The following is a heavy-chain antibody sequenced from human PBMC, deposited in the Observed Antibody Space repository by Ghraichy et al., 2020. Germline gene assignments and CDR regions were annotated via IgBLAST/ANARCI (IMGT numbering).Heavy chain of an antibody. Sequence: SETLSLTCTVSGGSISSGSYYWSWIRQPAGKGLEWIGRIYTSGSTNYNPSLKSRVTISVDTSKNQFSLKLSSVTAADTAVYYCARDTPYCSSTSCYAGDWFDPWGQGTLVTVSS. J-gene: IGHJ5*02. CDR3: ARDTPYCSSTSCYAGDWFDP. D-gene: IGHD2-2*01. V-gene: IGHV4-61*02. CDR2: IYTSGST. CDR1: GGSISSGSYY.